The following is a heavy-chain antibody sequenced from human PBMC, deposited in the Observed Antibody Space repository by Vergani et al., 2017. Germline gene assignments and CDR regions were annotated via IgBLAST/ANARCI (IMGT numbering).Heavy chain of an antibody. CDR3: ARDEDYDSDNDAFDI. Sequence: QLVQSGAEVKKPGTSVKVSCKASGFTFTSSAVQWVRQARGQRLEWIGWIVVGSGNTNYAQKFQERVTITRDMSTSTAYMELSSLRSEDTAVYYCARDEDYDSDNDAFDIWGQGTMVTVSS. V-gene: IGHV1-58*01. J-gene: IGHJ3*02. CDR2: IVVGSGNT. CDR1: GFTFTSSA. D-gene: IGHD3-22*01.